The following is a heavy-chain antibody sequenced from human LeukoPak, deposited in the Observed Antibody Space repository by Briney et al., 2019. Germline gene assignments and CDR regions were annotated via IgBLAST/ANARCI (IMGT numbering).Heavy chain of an antibody. V-gene: IGHV1-69*06. J-gene: IGHJ5*02. Sequence: GASVKVSCKASGGTFSSYAISWVRQAPGQGLEWMGGIIPIFGTANYAQKFQGRVTITADKSTSTAYMELSSLRSEDTVVYYCARDSSGWYHWFDPWGQGTLVTVSS. CDR2: IIPIFGTA. D-gene: IGHD6-19*01. CDR1: GGTFSSYA. CDR3: ARDSSGWYHWFDP.